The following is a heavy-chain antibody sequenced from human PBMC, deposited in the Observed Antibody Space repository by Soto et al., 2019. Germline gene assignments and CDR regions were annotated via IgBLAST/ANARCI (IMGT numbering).Heavy chain of an antibody. Sequence: SETLSLTCAVYGGSFSGYYWSWIRQPPGKGLEWIGEINHSGSTNYNPSLKSRVTISVDTSKNEFSLKLSSVTAADTAVYYCARVRCSGGSCYPSHYYYYYMDVWGKGTTVTVSS. CDR2: INHSGST. D-gene: IGHD2-15*01. J-gene: IGHJ6*03. CDR3: ARVRCSGGSCYPSHYYYYYMDV. V-gene: IGHV4-34*01. CDR1: GGSFSGYY.